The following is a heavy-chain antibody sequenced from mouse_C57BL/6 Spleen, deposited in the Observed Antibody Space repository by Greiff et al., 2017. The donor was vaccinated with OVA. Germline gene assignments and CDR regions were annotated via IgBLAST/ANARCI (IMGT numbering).Heavy chain of an antibody. CDR3: ARDYYYGSSPFYFDY. V-gene: IGHV5-4*01. D-gene: IGHD1-1*01. CDR1: GFTFSSYA. CDR2: ISDGGSYT. Sequence: EVKVVESGGGLVKPGGSLKLSCAASGFTFSSYAMSWVRQTPEKRLEWVATISDGGSYTYYPDNVKGRFTISRDNAKNNLYLQMSHLKSEDTAMYYCARDYYYGSSPFYFDYWGQGTTLTVSS. J-gene: IGHJ2*01.